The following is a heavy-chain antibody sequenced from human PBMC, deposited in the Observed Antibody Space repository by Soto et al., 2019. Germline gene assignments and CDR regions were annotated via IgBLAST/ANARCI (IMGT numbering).Heavy chain of an antibody. CDR1: GVTFNSFS. V-gene: IGHV1-69*06. CDR2: IIPMSGRP. CDR3: KRRGRESANWFDP. Sequence: QVQLVQSGAEVKTPGSSVKVSCKAYGVTFNSFSIDWVRQAPGQGLEWMGGIIPMSGRPNYAHRFQGRVTFSADKSTNTVYMEVNRLTYEETAVYYCKRRGRESANWFDPWGQGTLVTVSS. J-gene: IGHJ5*02.